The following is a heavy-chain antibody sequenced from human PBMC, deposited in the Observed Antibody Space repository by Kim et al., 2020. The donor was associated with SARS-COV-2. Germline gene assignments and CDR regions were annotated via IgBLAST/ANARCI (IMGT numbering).Heavy chain of an antibody. Sequence: NHTPPPKSGVTRSVDTSKNQFSLKRSSVTAADTAVYYCARHVSGSSWFDCWGQGTLVTVSS. J-gene: IGHJ4*02. D-gene: IGHD6-13*01. CDR3: ARHVSGSSWFDC. V-gene: IGHV4-39*01.